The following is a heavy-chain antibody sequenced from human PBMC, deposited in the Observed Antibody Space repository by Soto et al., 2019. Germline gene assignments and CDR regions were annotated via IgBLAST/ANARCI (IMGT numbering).Heavy chain of an antibody. CDR1: GFTFSSSW. D-gene: IGHD2-15*01. CDR3: ARYSGIGY. Sequence: GGSLRLSCAASGFTFSSSWMSWVRQAPGKGLEWVANIKQDGSEKYYVGSVEGRFTISRDNAKNSLYLQMNSLRAEDTAVYYCARYSGIGYWGQGTLVTVSS. CDR2: IKQDGSEK. J-gene: IGHJ4*02. V-gene: IGHV3-7*01.